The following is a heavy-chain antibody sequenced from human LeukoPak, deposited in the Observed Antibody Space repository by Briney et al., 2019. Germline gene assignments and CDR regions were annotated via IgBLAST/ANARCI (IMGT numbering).Heavy chain of an antibody. CDR1: GGSISSDY. D-gene: IGHD3-10*02. CDR2: ISASGST. J-gene: IGHJ4*02. V-gene: IGHV4-4*07. Sequence: PSETLSLTCTVSGGSISSDYWSWIRQPAGKGLEWIGRISASGSTNYSPSLKSRVTMSVDTSKNQFSLKLSSVTAADTAVYCCARDGDYVRGTREFWGQGTLVTVSS. CDR3: ARDGDYVRGTREF.